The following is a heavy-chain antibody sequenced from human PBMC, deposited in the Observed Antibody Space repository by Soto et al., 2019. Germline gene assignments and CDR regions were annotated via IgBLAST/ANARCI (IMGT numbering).Heavy chain of an antibody. CDR3: AKDGYCSGGSCYGY. CDR1: GYTFTSYG. Sequence: GASVKVSCKASGYTFTSYGISCVRQAPGQGLEWMGWISAYNGNTNYAQKLQGRVTMTTDTSTSTAYMELRSLRSDDTAVYYCAKDGYCSGGSCYGYWGQGTLVTVSS. D-gene: IGHD2-15*01. CDR2: ISAYNGNT. J-gene: IGHJ4*02. V-gene: IGHV1-18*01.